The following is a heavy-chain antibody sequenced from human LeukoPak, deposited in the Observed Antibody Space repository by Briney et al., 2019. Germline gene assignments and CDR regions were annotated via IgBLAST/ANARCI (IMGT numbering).Heavy chain of an antibody. Sequence: GGSLRLSCAASGFTFSSYGMHWVRQAPGKGLEWVAVISYDGSNKYYADSVKGRFTISRDNSKNTLYLQMNSLRAEDTAVYYCAKADSSGQPGPFDYWGQGTLVTVSS. CDR2: ISYDGSNK. J-gene: IGHJ4*02. V-gene: IGHV3-30*18. D-gene: IGHD3-22*01. CDR3: AKADSSGQPGPFDY. CDR1: GFTFSSYG.